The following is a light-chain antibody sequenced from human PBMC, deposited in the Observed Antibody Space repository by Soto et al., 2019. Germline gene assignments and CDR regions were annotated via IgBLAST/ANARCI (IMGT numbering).Light chain of an antibody. V-gene: IGLV1-44*01. CDR3: AAWDDRVHVVV. CDR2: SNN. CDR1: SSNIVSNT. J-gene: IGLJ2*01. Sequence: QSVLTQPPSASVTPGQRVTISCYGSSSNIVSNTVNWYQQLPGTAPKLLIYSNNQRPSGVPDRFSGSKSGTSASLAISGLQSEDEADYYCAAWDDRVHVVVFCGGTKLTVL.